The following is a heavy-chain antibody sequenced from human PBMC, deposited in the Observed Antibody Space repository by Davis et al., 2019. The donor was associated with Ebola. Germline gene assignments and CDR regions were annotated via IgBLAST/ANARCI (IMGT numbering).Heavy chain of an antibody. CDR1: GFTFDDYA. D-gene: IGHD2-2*01. Sequence: SLKISCAASGFTFDDYAMHWVRQAPGKGLEWVSGISWNSGSTGYVDSVKGRFTISRDNAKNSLYLQMNSLRAEDTALYYCARVGVVPAAYYYYYYMDVWGKGTTVTVSS. CDR3: ARVGVVPAAYYYYYYMDV. J-gene: IGHJ6*03. V-gene: IGHV3-9*01. CDR2: ISWNSGST.